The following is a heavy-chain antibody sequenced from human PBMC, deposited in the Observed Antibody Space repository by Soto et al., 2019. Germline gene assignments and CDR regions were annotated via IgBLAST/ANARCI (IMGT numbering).Heavy chain of an antibody. CDR2: ISYDGSNK. CDR1: GFTSRSYD. Sequence: GGSLRLSCAASGFTSRSYDMYWVRQAPGKGMEWVAVISYDGSNKDYADTVKGRFTLSRDNSKNTLYLQMNSLRAGDTAVYYCAKGSYSGVYSDFDYWGQGTLVTVSS. J-gene: IGHJ4*02. D-gene: IGHD1-26*01. V-gene: IGHV3-30*18. CDR3: AKGSYSGVYSDFDY.